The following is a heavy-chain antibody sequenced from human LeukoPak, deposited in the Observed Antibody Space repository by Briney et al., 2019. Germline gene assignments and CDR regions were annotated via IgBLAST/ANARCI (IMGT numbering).Heavy chain of an antibody. CDR3: ARVDYGDYGVGNY. Sequence: SETLSLTCTVSGGSISSYYWSWIRQPPGKGLEWIGYIYYSGSTYYNPSLKSRVTISVDTSKNQFSLKLRSVTAADTAVYYCARVDYGDYGVGNYWGQGTLVTVSS. V-gene: IGHV4-59*12. D-gene: IGHD4-17*01. CDR2: IYYSGST. CDR1: GGSISSYY. J-gene: IGHJ4*02.